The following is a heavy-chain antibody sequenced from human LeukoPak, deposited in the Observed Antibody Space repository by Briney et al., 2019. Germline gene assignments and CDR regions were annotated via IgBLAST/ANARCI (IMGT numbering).Heavy chain of an antibody. V-gene: IGHV3-33*01. Sequence: GGSLRLSCAASGFTFSSYGMHWVRQAPGKGLEWVAVIWYDGSNKYYADSVKGRFTISRDNSKNTLYLQMNSLRAEDTAVYYCARGDGYSASRADFDIWGQGALVTVSS. CDR1: GFTFSSYG. CDR2: IWYDGSNK. CDR3: ARGDGYSASRADFDI. D-gene: IGHD1-26*01. J-gene: IGHJ4*02.